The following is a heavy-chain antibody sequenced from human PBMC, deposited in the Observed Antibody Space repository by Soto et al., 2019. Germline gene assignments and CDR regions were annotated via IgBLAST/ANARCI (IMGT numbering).Heavy chain of an antibody. CDR1: GYTFTGYY. D-gene: IGHD3-3*01. J-gene: IGHJ4*02. V-gene: IGHV1-2*02. Sequence: ASVKVCSKASGYTFTGYYMHWVRQATGKGLEWMGWSKPNSGATNYEQKFQGRVTMTRDTSISTAYMELSRLRSDDTAVYYCARDGPHGYYDFWIGYFDDWGQGPLVNVSS. CDR2: SKPNSGAT. CDR3: ARDGPHGYYDFWIGYFDD.